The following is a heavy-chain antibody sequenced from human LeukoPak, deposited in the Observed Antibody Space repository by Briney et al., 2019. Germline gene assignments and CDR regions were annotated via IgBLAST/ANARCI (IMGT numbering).Heavy chain of an antibody. Sequence: SETLSLTCTVSGGSVSSSSYFWGWVRQPPGKGLEWIGTIYYSGSTYYNPSLKSRVTMSVGTSKNQFSLRLSSVTAADTAVYYCARTLSSSWYGDFDYWGQGTLVTVSS. CDR1: GGSVSSSSYF. CDR3: ARTLSSSWYGDFDY. J-gene: IGHJ4*02. D-gene: IGHD6-13*01. CDR2: IYYSGST. V-gene: IGHV4-39*01.